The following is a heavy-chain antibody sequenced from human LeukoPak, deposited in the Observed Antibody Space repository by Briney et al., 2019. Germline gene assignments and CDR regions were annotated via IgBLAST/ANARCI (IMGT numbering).Heavy chain of an antibody. Sequence: KSSETLSLTCTVSGGSISSGPYYWSWIRQPAGKGLEWFGRVSTSGSTNYNPSLKSRVTISVDTSKNQFSLRLSSVTAADTAVYYCAREYARFGVYFFDYWGQGTLVTVSS. CDR1: GGSISSGPYY. D-gene: IGHD3-10*01. V-gene: IGHV4-61*02. CDR3: AREYARFGVYFFDY. J-gene: IGHJ4*02. CDR2: VSTSGST.